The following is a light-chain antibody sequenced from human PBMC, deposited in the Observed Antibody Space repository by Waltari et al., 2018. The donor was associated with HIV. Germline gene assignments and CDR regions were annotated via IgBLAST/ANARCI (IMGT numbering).Light chain of an antibody. CDR3: SSYTSSSTLV. CDR2: DVS. V-gene: IGLV2-14*01. CDR1: SRDVGGYNY. Sequence: QSALTPPASVSGSPGQSITIPCTGTSRDVGGYNYVSWYQQHPGNAPKLMIYDVSNRPSGVSNRFSGSKSGNTASLTISGLQAEDEADYYCSSYTSSSTLVFGGGTKLTVL. J-gene: IGLJ3*02.